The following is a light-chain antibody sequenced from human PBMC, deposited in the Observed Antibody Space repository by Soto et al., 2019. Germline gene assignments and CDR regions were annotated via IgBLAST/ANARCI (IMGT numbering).Light chain of an antibody. Sequence: QSALIQPPSVSGSPGQSVTISCTGTSSDVGSHDYVSWYQQHPGTAPKPMIYNVSTQPSGVPNRFSGSKSGNTASLTISGLQAEDEADYYCSSYTSRSNLGVFGTGTKVTVL. V-gene: IGLV2-14*01. J-gene: IGLJ1*01. CDR2: NVS. CDR1: SSDVGSHDY. CDR3: SSYTSRSNLGV.